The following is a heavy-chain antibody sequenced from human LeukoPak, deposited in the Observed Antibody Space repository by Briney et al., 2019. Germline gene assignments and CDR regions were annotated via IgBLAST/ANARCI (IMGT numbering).Heavy chain of an antibody. V-gene: IGHV3-74*01. J-gene: IGHJ4*02. CDR3: VRDGMVTIPFDY. CDR2: IDFAGTST. Sequence: RGSLRLSCAASGFTLSSYWMHWVRQVPGKGLVWVSRIDFAGTSTLYTDSVKGRFTISRDNAKNMLYLQMNSLRAEDTAVYYCVRDGMVTIPFDYWGQGTLVTDYS. D-gene: IGHD5-24*01. CDR1: GFTLSSYW.